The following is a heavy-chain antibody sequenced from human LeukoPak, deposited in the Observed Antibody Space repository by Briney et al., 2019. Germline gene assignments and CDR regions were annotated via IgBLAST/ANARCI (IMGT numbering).Heavy chain of an antibody. J-gene: IGHJ4*02. Sequence: KAGGYLRLSCAASGFTFSNAWMSWVRQAPGKGLEWVGRIKSKTDGGTTDYAAPVKGRFTISRDDSKNTLYLQMNSLKTEDTAVYYCTTDPLLRITFGGVIAIDYWGQGTLVTVSS. CDR1: GFTFSNAW. D-gene: IGHD3-16*02. V-gene: IGHV3-15*01. CDR2: IKSKTDGGTT. CDR3: TTDPLLRITFGGVIAIDY.